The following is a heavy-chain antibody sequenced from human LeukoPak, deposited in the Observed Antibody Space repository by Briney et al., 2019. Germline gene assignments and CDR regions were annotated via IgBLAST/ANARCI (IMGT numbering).Heavy chain of an antibody. D-gene: IGHD3-22*01. CDR2: ISYSGRT. J-gene: IGHJ3*02. CDR1: GGSISRHY. Sequence: PSEALSLTCSGSGGSISRHYWSWIRQPPGKGLEGIGYISYSGRTKYNPSFQSRVTIPLYPSKTHFFLKVTSVTAADTAVYYCARLLNNDNSGDPDTFDMWGPGTMVTVSS. V-gene: IGHV4-59*08. CDR3: ARLLNNDNSGDPDTFDM.